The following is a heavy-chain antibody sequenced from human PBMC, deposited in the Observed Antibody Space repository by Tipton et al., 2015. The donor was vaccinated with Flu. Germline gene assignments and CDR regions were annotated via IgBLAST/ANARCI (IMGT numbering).Heavy chain of an antibody. V-gene: IGHV4-59*01. CDR3: ARVGGDYRDTSGFIPWFDL. J-gene: IGHJ5*02. D-gene: IGHD3-22*01. CDR2: IYYSGIT. CDR1: GASISSYY. Sequence: TLSLTCTVSGASISSYYWSWIRQPPGKGLEWIGYIYYSGITNYNPSLKSRVTISVDTSKNQFSLRLSSVTAADTAVYYCARVGGDYRDTSGFIPWFDLWGQGTLVTVFS.